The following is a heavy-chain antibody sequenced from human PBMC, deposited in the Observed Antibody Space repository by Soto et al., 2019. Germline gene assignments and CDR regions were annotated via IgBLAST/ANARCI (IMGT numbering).Heavy chain of an antibody. D-gene: IGHD3-16*01. CDR1: GFSLSTSGVG. J-gene: IGHJ2*01. CDR2: IYWDDDK. CDR3: APSRRVSGIYGPYGYFDL. Sequence: QITLKESGPTLVKPTQTLTLTCTFSGFSLSTSGVGVGWIRQPPGKALEWLALIYWDDDKRYSPSLKSRLTTTKDTSKNQVVLTMPNMDPVETPTYSFAPSRRVSGIYGPYGYFDLWGRGPLFTVSS. V-gene: IGHV2-5*02.